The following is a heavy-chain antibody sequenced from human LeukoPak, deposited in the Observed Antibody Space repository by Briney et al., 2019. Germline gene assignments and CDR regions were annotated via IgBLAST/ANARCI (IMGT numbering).Heavy chain of an antibody. CDR2: ISSSSSYI. D-gene: IGHD3-22*01. Sequence: GGSLRLSCAASGFTFSSYSMNWVRQAPGKGLEWVSSISSSSSYIYYADSVEGRFTISRDNAKNSLYLQMNSLRAEDTAVYYCARERTMIVVEKSAFDIWGQGTMVTVSS. V-gene: IGHV3-21*01. CDR3: ARERTMIVVEKSAFDI. CDR1: GFTFSSYS. J-gene: IGHJ3*02.